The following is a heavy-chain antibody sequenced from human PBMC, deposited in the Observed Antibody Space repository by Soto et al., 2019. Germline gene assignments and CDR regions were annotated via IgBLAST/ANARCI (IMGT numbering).Heavy chain of an antibody. CDR3: AKDPEVDFEGGSCDPN. D-gene: IGHD2-15*01. CDR2: ISWNSGSI. Sequence: EVQLVESGGGLVQAGRSLRLSCAASGFSFDDYAMHWVRLAPGKGPEWVSGISWNSGSIGYADSVKGRFTISRDNAKNYLYLQMNSLRVEDTAMYYCAKDPEVDFEGGSCDPNWGQGTRVTVSP. V-gene: IGHV3-9*01. CDR1: GFSFDDYA. J-gene: IGHJ4*02.